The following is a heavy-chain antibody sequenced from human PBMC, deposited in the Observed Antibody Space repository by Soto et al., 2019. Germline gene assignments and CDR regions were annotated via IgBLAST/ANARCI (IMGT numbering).Heavy chain of an antibody. D-gene: IGHD3-3*01. V-gene: IGHV1-3*01. J-gene: IGHJ4*02. Sequence: ASVKVSCKASGYIFIGYAMHWVRQAPGQRLEWMGWINAGNGNTQYSQKFQGRVTFTRDTSASTVYMELSSLRSEDTAVYYCARDWIGRFFDYWGQGILVTVSS. CDR3: ARDWIGRFFDY. CDR1: GYIFIGYA. CDR2: INAGNGNT.